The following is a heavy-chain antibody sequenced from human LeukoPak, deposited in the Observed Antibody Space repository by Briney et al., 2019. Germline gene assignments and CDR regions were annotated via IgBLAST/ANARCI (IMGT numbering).Heavy chain of an antibody. CDR2: IYYSGIT. J-gene: IGHJ4*02. V-gene: IGHV4-59*01. CDR1: GGSISSYY. D-gene: IGHD3-3*01. Sequence: PSETLSLTCTVSGGSISSYYWSWIRQPPGKGLEWIGYIYYSGITNYNPSLKSRVTISVDTSKNQFSPKLTSVTAADTAVYYCARVITIFGVVILMYFDYWGQGTLVTVSS. CDR3: ARVITIFGVVILMYFDY.